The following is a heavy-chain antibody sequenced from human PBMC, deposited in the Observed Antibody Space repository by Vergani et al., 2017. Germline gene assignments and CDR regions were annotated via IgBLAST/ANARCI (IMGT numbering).Heavy chain of an antibody. CDR3: ARATRSMVRGLTYYFDY. D-gene: IGHD3-10*01. J-gene: IGHJ4*02. Sequence: QVQLVQSGSELKKPGASVKVSCKASRYTFTTFAMNWVRQAPGQGLEWMGWINTNTGNPTYAQGFTGRFVFSLDTSVTTAYLQISSLKAEDTAVYYCARATRSMVRGLTYYFDYWGQGTLVTVSS. CDR1: RYTFTTFA. CDR2: INTNTGNP. V-gene: IGHV7-4-1*02.